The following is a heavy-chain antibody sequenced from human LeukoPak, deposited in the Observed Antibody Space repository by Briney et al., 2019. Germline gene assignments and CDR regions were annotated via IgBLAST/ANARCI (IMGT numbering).Heavy chain of an antibody. CDR2: INSNSGGI. Sequence: ASVKVSCKTSGYTFTDYCIHWVRQAPGQGLEWMGWINSNSGGISYAQKFQGRVTLTRDTPTRTAYMELNSLASDDTAVYYCARTSIAARRADFDSWGQGTVVTVSS. CDR3: ARTSIAARRADFDS. J-gene: IGHJ4*02. CDR1: GYTFTDYC. D-gene: IGHD6-6*01. V-gene: IGHV1-2*02.